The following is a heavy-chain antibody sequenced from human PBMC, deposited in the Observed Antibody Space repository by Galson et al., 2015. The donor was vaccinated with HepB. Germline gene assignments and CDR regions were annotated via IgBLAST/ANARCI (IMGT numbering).Heavy chain of an antibody. J-gene: IGHJ4*02. Sequence: SLRLSCAASGFTFSSYAMHWVRQAPGKGLEWVAVIWYDGSNKYYADSVKGRFTISRDNSKNTLYLQMNSLRAEDTAVYYCARESEGKLERGPDYWGQGTLVTVSS. CDR1: GFTFSSYA. V-gene: IGHV3-33*08. CDR3: ARESEGKLERGPDY. D-gene: IGHD1-1*01. CDR2: IWYDGSNK.